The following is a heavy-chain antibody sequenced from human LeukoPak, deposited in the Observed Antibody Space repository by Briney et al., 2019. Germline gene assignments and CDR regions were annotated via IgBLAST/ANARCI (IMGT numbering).Heavy chain of an antibody. CDR2: ISAYNGNT. V-gene: IGHV1-18*01. CDR3: ARAYYSPFDY. Sequence: RMGWISAYNGNTNYAQKLQGRVTMTTDTSTSTAYMELRSLRSDDTAVYYCARAYYSPFDYWGQGTLVTVSS. D-gene: IGHD1-26*01. J-gene: IGHJ4*02.